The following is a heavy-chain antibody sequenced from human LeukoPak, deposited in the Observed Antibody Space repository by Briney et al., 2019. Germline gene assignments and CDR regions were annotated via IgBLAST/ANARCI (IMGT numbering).Heavy chain of an antibody. Sequence: ASVKVSCKASRYTFIDYYIHWVRQAPGQGLEWMGWINPNSGGTSYAQKFQGRVTMTRDTSISTAYMELSRLRSDDTAVYYCARAVVVAALVYWGQGTLVTVSS. D-gene: IGHD2-15*01. CDR3: ARAVVVAALVY. V-gene: IGHV1-2*02. CDR2: INPNSGGT. CDR1: RYTFIDYY. J-gene: IGHJ4*02.